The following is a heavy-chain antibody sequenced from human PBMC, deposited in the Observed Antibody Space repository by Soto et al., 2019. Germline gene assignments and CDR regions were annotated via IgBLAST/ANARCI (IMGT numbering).Heavy chain of an antibody. V-gene: IGHV3-23*01. J-gene: IGHJ3*01. CDR3: AKQEEYDHVWGKSTLE. CDR2: INGPGDDT. CDR1: GFTFNNYA. D-gene: IGHD3-16*01. Sequence: GGSLRLSCVASGFTFNNYAMSWVRQAPGKGLEWVSSINGPGDDTYYADSVKGRFTISRDNSKNTLYLQMNSLRADDDTALYYCAKQEEYDHVWGKSTLERGQGTMGTVS.